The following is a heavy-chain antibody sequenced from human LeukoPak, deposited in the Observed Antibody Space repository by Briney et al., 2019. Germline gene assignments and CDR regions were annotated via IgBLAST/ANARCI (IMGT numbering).Heavy chain of an antibody. D-gene: IGHD3-22*01. CDR2: IGGSGGST. V-gene: IGHV3-23*01. CDR3: AKEAPYYYDSSGLY. CDR1: GFTFSSYA. Sequence: GGSLRLSRAASGFTFSSYAMSWVRQAPGKGLEWVSTIGGSGGSTYYADSVKGRFTISRDNSKNTLYLQMNSLRAEDTAIYYCAKEAPYYYDSSGLYWGQGTLVTVSS. J-gene: IGHJ4*02.